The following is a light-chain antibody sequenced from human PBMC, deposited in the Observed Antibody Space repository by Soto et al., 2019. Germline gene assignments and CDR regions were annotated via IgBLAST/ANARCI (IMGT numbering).Light chain of an antibody. Sequence: EIVLTQSPATLSLSPGERATLSCRASQSVSSYLAWSQQKPGQAPRLLIYDASNRATGIPARFSGSGSGTDFTLTISSLEPEDFAVYYCQQRSNWPLFTFGPGTKVDIK. CDR2: DAS. CDR1: QSVSSY. V-gene: IGKV3-11*01. CDR3: QQRSNWPLFT. J-gene: IGKJ3*01.